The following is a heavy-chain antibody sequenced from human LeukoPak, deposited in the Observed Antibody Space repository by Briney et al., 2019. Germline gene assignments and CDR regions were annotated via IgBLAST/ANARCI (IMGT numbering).Heavy chain of an antibody. V-gene: IGHV3-48*04. Sequence: GRSLRLSCAASGFTFSSYSVNWVRQAPGKGLEWVSKISSSGSAIYYADSVKGRFTISRDNAKSSLYLQMNSLRVGDTAVYYCARGGSLGYWGQGTLVTVSS. CDR1: GFTFSSYS. CDR2: ISSSGSAI. CDR3: ARGGSLGY. J-gene: IGHJ4*02. D-gene: IGHD6-19*01.